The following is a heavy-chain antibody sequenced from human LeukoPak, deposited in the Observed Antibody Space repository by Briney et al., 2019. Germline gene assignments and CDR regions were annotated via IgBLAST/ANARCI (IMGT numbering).Heavy chain of an antibody. CDR1: GFIFSSHG. D-gene: IGHD6-25*01. CDR3: AKEEDSSGWGPWGY. Sequence: GGSLRLSCAASGFIFSSHGMNWVRQAPGKGLEWVSGISGSDGSTYSADSVKGRFTISRDNSKNTLYLQMNSLRAEDTAVYYCAKEEDSSGWGPWGYWGQGTLVTVSS. J-gene: IGHJ4*02. V-gene: IGHV3-23*01. CDR2: ISGSDGST.